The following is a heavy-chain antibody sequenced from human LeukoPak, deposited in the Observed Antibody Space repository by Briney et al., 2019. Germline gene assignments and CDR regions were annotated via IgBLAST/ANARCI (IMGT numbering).Heavy chain of an antibody. CDR2: ISYDGSNK. Sequence: GRSLRLSCAAFGFTFSSYAMHWVRQAPGKGLEWVAVISYDGSNKYYADSVKGRFTISRDNSKNTLYLQMNSLRAEDTAVYYCARGATGGYYYYGMDVWGQGTTVTVSS. D-gene: IGHD2-8*02. CDR3: ARGATGGYYYYGMDV. CDR1: GFTFSSYA. J-gene: IGHJ6*02. V-gene: IGHV3-30-3*01.